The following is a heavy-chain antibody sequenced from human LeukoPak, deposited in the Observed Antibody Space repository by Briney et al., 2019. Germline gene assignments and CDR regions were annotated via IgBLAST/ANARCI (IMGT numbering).Heavy chain of an antibody. V-gene: IGHV4-38-2*02. Sequence: SETLSLTCTVSGYSISSGYYWGWIRQPPGKGLEWIGSIYHSGSTYYNPSLKSRVTISVDTSKNQFSLKLSSVTAADTAVYYCARQGGSYYSVLYYFDYWGQGTLVTVSS. J-gene: IGHJ4*02. CDR2: IYHSGST. D-gene: IGHD1-26*01. CDR3: ARQGGSYYSVLYYFDY. CDR1: GYSISSGYY.